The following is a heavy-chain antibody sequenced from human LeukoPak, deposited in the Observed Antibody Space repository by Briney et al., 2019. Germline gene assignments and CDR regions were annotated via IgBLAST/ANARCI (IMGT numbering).Heavy chain of an antibody. CDR2: VSGSGSST. V-gene: IGHV3-23*01. CDR3: AKGVSAVVPHALDS. Sequence: GGSLRLSCAASGFTFSSYVMNWVRQAPGKGLEWVSAVSGSGSSTYYADSVKGRFTISRDNSKNTLYLQMNSLRAEDTAVYYCAKGVSAVVPHALDSWGQGTLVTVPS. D-gene: IGHD2-15*01. J-gene: IGHJ4*02. CDR1: GFTFSSYV.